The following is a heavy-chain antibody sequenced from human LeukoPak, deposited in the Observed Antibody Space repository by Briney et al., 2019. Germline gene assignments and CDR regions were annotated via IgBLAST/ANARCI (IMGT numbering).Heavy chain of an antibody. J-gene: IGHJ4*02. Sequence: TGGSLRLSCAASGFTFSSYWMNWVRQAPGKGLEWVANINQDGTEKYYVDSVRGRFTISRDNAKNSLYLQMNSLRAEDTAVYYCARDVLAGTFDYWGQGTLVTVSS. CDR2: INQDGTEK. CDR3: ARDVLAGTFDY. V-gene: IGHV3-7*01. D-gene: IGHD6-19*01. CDR1: GFTFSSYW.